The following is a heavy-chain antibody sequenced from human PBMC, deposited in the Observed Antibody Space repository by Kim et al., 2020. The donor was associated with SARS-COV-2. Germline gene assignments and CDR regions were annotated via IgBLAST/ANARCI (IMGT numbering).Heavy chain of an antibody. CDR1: GGSFSGYY. D-gene: IGHD3-3*01. CDR2: INHSGST. J-gene: IGHJ3*02. V-gene: IGHV4-34*01. CDR3: AREEGFTNFGVVTDDAFDI. Sequence: SETLSLTCAVYGGSFSGYYWSWIRQPPGKGLEWIGEINHSGSTNYNPSLKSRVTISVDTSKNQFPLKLSSVTAADTAVYYCAREEGFTNFGVVTDDAFDIWGQGTMVTVSS.